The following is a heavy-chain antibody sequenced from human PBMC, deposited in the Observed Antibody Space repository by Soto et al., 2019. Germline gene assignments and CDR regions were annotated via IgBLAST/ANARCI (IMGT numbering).Heavy chain of an antibody. Sequence: QVQLVESGGGVVQPGRSLRLSCAASGFTFSSYGMHWVRQAPGKGLEWVAVIWYDGSNKYYADSVKGRFPISRDNSKNTLYLQMNSLRAEDTAVYYCARDRAYGPLDYWGQGTLVTVSS. D-gene: IGHD4-17*01. CDR2: IWYDGSNK. CDR3: ARDRAYGPLDY. J-gene: IGHJ4*02. CDR1: GFTFSSYG. V-gene: IGHV3-33*01.